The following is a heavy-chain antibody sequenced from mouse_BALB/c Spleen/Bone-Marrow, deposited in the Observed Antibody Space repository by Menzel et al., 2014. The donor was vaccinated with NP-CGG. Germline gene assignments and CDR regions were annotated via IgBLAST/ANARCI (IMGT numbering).Heavy chain of an antibody. Sequence: QVQLQQSGAELVKPGASVKLSCKASGYTFTSYWMHWVKQRPGQGLEWIGEIDPSDSHTNYNQKFKGKATLTVDKSSSTAYMQLSSLTSEDSAVYYCASYYGYDEGFAYWGQGTLVTVSA. CDR1: GYTFTSYW. J-gene: IGHJ3*01. D-gene: IGHD2-2*01. CDR2: IDPSDSHT. V-gene: IGHV1-69*02. CDR3: ASYYGYDEGFAY.